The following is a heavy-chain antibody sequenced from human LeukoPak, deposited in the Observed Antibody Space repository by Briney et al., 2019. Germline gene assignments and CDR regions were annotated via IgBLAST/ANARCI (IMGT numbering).Heavy chain of an antibody. J-gene: IGHJ4*02. CDR1: GFTFSGYA. CDR3: AKGWLAPGPTYDY. D-gene: IGHD5-12*01. CDR2: ISASGGTT. Sequence: PGGSLRLFCAASGFTFSGYAMGWVRQAPGKGPEWVSAISASGGTTHYADSVKGRFTLSRDNSRNTLHLQLHSLRAEDTAIYYCAKGWLAPGPTYDYWGQGTLVTVSS. V-gene: IGHV3-23*01.